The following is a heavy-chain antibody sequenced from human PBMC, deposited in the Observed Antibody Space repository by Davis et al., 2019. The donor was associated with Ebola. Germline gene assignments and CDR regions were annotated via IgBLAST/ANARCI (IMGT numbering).Heavy chain of an antibody. V-gene: IGHV3-9*01. CDR1: GFSFDDYA. J-gene: IGHJ4*02. CDR2: INWNSDEI. D-gene: IGHD1-26*01. Sequence: GGSLRLSCVASGFSFDDYALHWVRRVPGKGLEWVSGINWNSDEIQYADSVKGRFTISRDNSKNTLYLQMNSLRAEDTAVYYCAKDPRTTRLGAIFDYWGQGTLVTVSS. CDR3: AKDPRTTRLGAIFDY.